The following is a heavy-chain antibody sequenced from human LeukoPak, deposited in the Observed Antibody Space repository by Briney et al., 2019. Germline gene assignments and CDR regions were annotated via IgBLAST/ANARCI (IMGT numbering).Heavy chain of an antibody. V-gene: IGHV3-23*01. J-gene: IGHJ4*02. D-gene: IGHD5/OR15-5a*01. CDR1: GFTFSDYA. CDR3: AKDPYRVSSGLVDY. Sequence: AGGSLRLSCATSGFTFSDYAVSWVRQAPGKGLEWVSSISGSGGTTYYADSVKGRFTISRDNSKNTLYLQMNSLRAEDTAVYYCAKDPYRVSSGLVDYWGQGTLVTVSS. CDR2: ISGSGGTT.